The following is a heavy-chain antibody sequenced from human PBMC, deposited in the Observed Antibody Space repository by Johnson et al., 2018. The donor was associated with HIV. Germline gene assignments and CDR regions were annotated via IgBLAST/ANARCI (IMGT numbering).Heavy chain of an antibody. Sequence: VQLVESGGGLVKPGGSLRLSCAASGFTFSNAWMSWVRQAPGKGLEWVGRIKSNTDGGTTDYAAPVKGRFTISRDDSKNTLYVQMNSLKTEDTAVYYCTTPFHRHDAFDIWGQGTMVTVSS. CDR3: TTPFHRHDAFDI. CDR2: IKSNTDGGTT. CDR1: GFTFSNAW. V-gene: IGHV3-15*01. J-gene: IGHJ3*02.